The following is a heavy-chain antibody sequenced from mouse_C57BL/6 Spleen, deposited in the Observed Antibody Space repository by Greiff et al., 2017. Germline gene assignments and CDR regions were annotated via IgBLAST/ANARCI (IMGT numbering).Heavy chain of an antibody. CDR1: GYTFTSYW. CDR3: ARGLYYYGSSSYYYAMDY. J-gene: IGHJ4*01. V-gene: IGHV1-52*01. D-gene: IGHD1-1*01. CDR2: IDPSDSET. Sequence: QVQLQQPGAELVRPGSSVKLSCKASGYTFTSYWMHWVKQRPIQGLEWIGNIDPSDSETHYNQKFKDKATLTVDKSSSTAYMQLSSLTSEDSAVYYCARGLYYYGSSSYYYAMDYWGQGTSVTVSS.